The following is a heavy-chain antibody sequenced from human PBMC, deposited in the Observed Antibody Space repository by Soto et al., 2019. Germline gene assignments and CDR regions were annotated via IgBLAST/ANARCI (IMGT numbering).Heavy chain of an antibody. CDR1: GGSISSGGYH. V-gene: IGHV4-31*03. CDR2: IYYSGST. J-gene: IGHJ5*02. CDR3: ARGKNWFDP. Sequence: TLSLTCTVSGGSISSGGYHWSWIRQHPGKGLEWIGYIYYSGSTYYNPSLKSRATISVDTSKNQFSLKLSSVTAADTAVYYCARGKNWFDPWGQGTLVTVSS.